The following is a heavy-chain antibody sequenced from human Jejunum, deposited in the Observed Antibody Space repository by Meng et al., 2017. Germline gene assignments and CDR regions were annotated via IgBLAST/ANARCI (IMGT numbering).Heavy chain of an antibody. CDR3: ASLRPWLDSPGPPNEY. Sequence: QLQLQESGPGLVKPSETLSLTCTVSGGSINSSSYYWGWIRQPPGKGLEWIGSIYYSGTTYYNPSLKSRVTISVDTSKNQFSLELSSVTAADTAVYYCASLRPWLDSPGPPNEYWGQGTLVTVSS. D-gene: IGHD6-19*01. V-gene: IGHV4-39*01. CDR1: GGSINSSSYY. CDR2: IYYSGTT. J-gene: IGHJ4*02.